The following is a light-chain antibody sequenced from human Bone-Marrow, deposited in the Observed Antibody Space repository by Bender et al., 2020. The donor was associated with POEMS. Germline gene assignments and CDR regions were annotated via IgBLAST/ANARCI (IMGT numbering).Light chain of an antibody. CDR1: SSNIGNHG. CDR2: YDD. J-gene: IGLJ2*01. Sequence: QSVVTQPPSLSEAPRQRVTISCSGSSSNIGNHGVNWYQQLPGEAPKLLIYYDDLLTPGVSDRFSASKSDTSASLAISELQSEGVAIYYCSDWDDSLGGCVFVGGTKLSV. CDR3: SDWDDSLGGCV. V-gene: IGLV1-36*01.